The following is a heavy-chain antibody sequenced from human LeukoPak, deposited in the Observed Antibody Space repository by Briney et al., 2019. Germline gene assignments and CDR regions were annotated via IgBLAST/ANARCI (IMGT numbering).Heavy chain of an antibody. V-gene: IGHV4-39*01. Sequence: PSETLSLTCTVSGGSISSSSYYWGWIRQPPGKGLEWIGSIYYSGSTYYNPSLKSRVTISVDTSKNQFSLKLSSVTAADTAVYYCARPRAGGSYRAPFFDYWGQGTLVTVSS. CDR2: IYYSGST. D-gene: IGHD1-26*01. CDR1: GGSISSSSYY. CDR3: ARPRAGGSYRAPFFDY. J-gene: IGHJ4*02.